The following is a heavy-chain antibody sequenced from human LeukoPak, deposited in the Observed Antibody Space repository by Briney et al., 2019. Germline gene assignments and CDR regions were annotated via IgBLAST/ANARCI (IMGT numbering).Heavy chain of an antibody. J-gene: IGHJ4*02. CDR2: IYYRGNT. V-gene: IGHV4-59*01. D-gene: IGHD6-6*01. Sequence: SETLSLTCTVSGDSIRNYYWSWIRQPPGKGLEWIGYIYYRGNTNYNPSLKSRVIISIDTSKNQFSLKMSSVTAADTAVYFCARDSPPQYASSSAGFDYWGLGTLVTVSS. CDR1: GDSIRNYY. CDR3: ARDSPPQYASSSAGFDY.